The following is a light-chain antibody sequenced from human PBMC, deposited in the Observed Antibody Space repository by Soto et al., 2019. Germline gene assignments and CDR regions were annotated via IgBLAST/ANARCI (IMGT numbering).Light chain of an antibody. CDR3: RSFAGSNIL. Sequence: QSVLTQPPSASGSPGQPVTISCTGTSSDVGRYNLVSWYQQHPGKAPKLLIHEVYKRPSGVPDRFSGSKSGNTASLTVSGLQGEDEADYYCRSFAGSNILFGTGTKVTVL. CDR1: SSDVGRYNL. V-gene: IGLV2-8*01. CDR2: EVY. J-gene: IGLJ1*01.